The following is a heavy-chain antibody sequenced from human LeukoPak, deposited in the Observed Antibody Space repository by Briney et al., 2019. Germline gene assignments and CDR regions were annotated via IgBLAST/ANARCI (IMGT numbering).Heavy chain of an antibody. V-gene: IGHV3-48*04. CDR2: ISSSGSTI. Sequence: GRSLRLSCAASGFTFTRYAIHWVRQAPGKGLEWVSYISSSGSTIYYADSVKGRFTISRDNAKNSLYLQMNSLRAEDTAVYYCASAAVADPDFDYWGQGTLVTVSS. J-gene: IGHJ4*02. D-gene: IGHD6-19*01. CDR3: ASAAVADPDFDY. CDR1: GFTFTRYA.